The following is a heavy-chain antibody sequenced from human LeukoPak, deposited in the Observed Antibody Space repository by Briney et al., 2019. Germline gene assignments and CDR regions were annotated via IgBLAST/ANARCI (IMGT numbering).Heavy chain of an antibody. D-gene: IGHD1-26*01. V-gene: IGHV3-23*01. CDR1: GFTFSSYG. Sequence: PGGSLRLSCAASGFTFSSYGMSWVRQAPGKGLEWVSAISGSGGSTYYADSVKGRFTISRDNSKNTLYLQMNSLRAEDTAVYYCAKVDSGSYSAYYYYYMDVWGKGTTVTISS. J-gene: IGHJ6*03. CDR3: AKVDSGSYSAYYYYYMDV. CDR2: ISGSGGST.